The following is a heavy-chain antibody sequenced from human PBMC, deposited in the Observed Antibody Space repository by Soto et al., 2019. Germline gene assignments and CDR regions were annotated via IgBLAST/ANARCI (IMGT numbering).Heavy chain of an antibody. CDR1: GGSISSYY. D-gene: IGHD3-10*01. CDR2: IYYSGST. CDR3: PSSWFGELLSDY. J-gene: IGHJ4*02. V-gene: IGHV4-59*08. Sequence: QVQLQESGPGLVKPSETLSLTCTVSGGSISSYYWSWIRQPPGKGLEWIGYIYYSGSTNYNPSLKGRVTISVDTSKNQCSLKRSSVTAADTAVYYCPSSWFGELLSDYWGQGPLVTVSS.